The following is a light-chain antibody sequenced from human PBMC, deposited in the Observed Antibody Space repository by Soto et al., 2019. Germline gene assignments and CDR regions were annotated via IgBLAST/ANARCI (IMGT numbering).Light chain of an antibody. CDR1: QRINNNY. V-gene: IGKV3-20*01. CDR2: GAS. CDR3: LGFRSSPPEYT. J-gene: IGKJ2*01. Sequence: EVVWTQSPGTLSLSPGERATLSCRAGQRINNNYLSWYQQKPGQAPRLLIHGASSRAAGIPDRFSGSGSGTDFTLTISRLEPEDCALYYCLGFRSSPPEYTFGQGTKLEIK.